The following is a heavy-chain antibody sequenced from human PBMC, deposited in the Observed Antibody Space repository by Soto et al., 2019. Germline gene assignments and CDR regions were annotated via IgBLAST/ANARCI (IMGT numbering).Heavy chain of an antibody. D-gene: IGHD2-2*01. CDR3: ARYIVVVPAAVYYGMDV. CDR2: ISSSSSYT. V-gene: IGHV3-11*06. CDR1: GFTFSDYY. Sequence: PGGSLRLSCAASGFTFSDYYMGWIRQAPGKGLEWVSYISSSSSYTNYADSVKGRFTISRDNAKNSLYLQMNGLRAEDTAVYYCARYIVVVPAAVYYGMDVWGQGTTVTVSS. J-gene: IGHJ6*02.